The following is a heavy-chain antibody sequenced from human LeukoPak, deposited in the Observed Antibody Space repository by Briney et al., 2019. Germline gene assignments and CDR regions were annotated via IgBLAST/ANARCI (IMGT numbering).Heavy chain of an antibody. Sequence: ASVTVSCKASGYTFTSYYMHWVRQAPGQGLEWMGIINPSGGSTSYAQKFQGRVTMTRDMSTSTVYMELSSLRSEDTAVYYCARGGFWWELLVAFDYWGQGTLVTVSS. J-gene: IGHJ4*02. CDR3: ARGGFWWELLVAFDY. CDR2: INPSGGST. CDR1: GYTFTSYY. V-gene: IGHV1-46*01. D-gene: IGHD1-26*01.